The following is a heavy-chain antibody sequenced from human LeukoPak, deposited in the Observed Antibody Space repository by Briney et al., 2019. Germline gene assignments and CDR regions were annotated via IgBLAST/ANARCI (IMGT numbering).Heavy chain of an antibody. CDR1: GYRFTTYW. CDR2: VYPGDSDT. D-gene: IGHD5-24*01. V-gene: IGHV5-51*01. Sequence: GESLKISCKGSGYRFTTYWIAWVRQLPGKGLEWMGFVYPGDSDTRYSPSFQGQVTISADKSIDTAYLQWSSLKASDTAMYYCARQSAGRDGYKDYWGQGTLVTVSS. CDR3: ARQSAGRDGYKDY. J-gene: IGHJ4*02.